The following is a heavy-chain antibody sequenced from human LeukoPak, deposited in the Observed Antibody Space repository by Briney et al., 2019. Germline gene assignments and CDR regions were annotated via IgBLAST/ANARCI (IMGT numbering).Heavy chain of an antibody. D-gene: IGHD2-8*01. V-gene: IGHV1-24*01. Sequence: ASAKVSCKVSGYTLTELSMHWVRQAPGKGLEWMGGFDPKRGEIMYAQKFQGRVTVIEDTFTDTAYMELSSLRSEDTAVYYCATIGRPWVVLSAANHIPSYNWFDPWGQGTLVTVSS. CDR3: ATIGRPWVVLSAANHIPSYNWFDP. CDR2: FDPKRGEI. J-gene: IGHJ5*02. CDR1: GYTLTELS.